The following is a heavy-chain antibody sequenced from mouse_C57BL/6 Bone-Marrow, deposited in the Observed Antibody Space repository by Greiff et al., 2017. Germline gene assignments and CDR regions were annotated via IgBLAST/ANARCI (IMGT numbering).Heavy chain of an antibody. CDR1: GYTFTSYG. D-gene: IGHD1-1*01. J-gene: IGHJ2*01. Sequence: QVQLQQSGAELARPGASVKLSCKASGYTFTSYGISWVKQRPGQGLEWIGEIYPRSGNTYYNEKFKGKATLTADKSSSTAYMELRSLTSEDSAVYFCARSVITTVAHFDYWGQGTTLTVSS. CDR3: ARSVITTVAHFDY. V-gene: IGHV1-81*01. CDR2: IYPRSGNT.